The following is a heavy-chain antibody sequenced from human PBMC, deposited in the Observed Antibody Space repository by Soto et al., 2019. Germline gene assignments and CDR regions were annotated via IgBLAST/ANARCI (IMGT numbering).Heavy chain of an antibody. CDR1: GGSISSGGYY. D-gene: IGHD3-22*01. Sequence: SETLSLTCTVSGGSISSGGYYWSWIRQHPGKGLEWIGYIYYSGSTYYNPSLKSRVTISVDTSKNQFSLKLSSVTAADTAVYYCARDFLDSSGYYYYYYGMDVWGQGTTVTVSS. J-gene: IGHJ6*02. V-gene: IGHV4-31*03. CDR2: IYYSGST. CDR3: ARDFLDSSGYYYYYYGMDV.